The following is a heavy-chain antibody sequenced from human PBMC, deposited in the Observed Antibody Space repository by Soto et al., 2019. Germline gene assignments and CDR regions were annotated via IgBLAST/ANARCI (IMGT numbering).Heavy chain of an antibody. CDR2: IYYSGST. Sequence: SETLSLTCTVSGGSISSSSYYWGWIRQPPGKGLEWIGSIYYSGSTYYNPSLKSRVTISVDTSKNQFSLKLSSVTAADTAVYYCARRGRYCSGGSCYADAFDIWGQGTMVTVS. CDR1: GGSISSSSYY. CDR3: ARRGRYCSGGSCYADAFDI. V-gene: IGHV4-39*01. D-gene: IGHD2-15*01. J-gene: IGHJ3*02.